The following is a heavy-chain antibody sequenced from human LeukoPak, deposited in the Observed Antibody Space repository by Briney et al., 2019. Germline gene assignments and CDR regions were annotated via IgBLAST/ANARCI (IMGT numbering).Heavy chain of an antibody. V-gene: IGHV1-69*05. CDR2: IIPIFGTA. Sequence: SVKVSCKASGGTFSSYAISWVRQAPGQGLEWMGRIIPIFGTANYAQKFQGRVTITTDESTSTAYMELSSLRSEVTAVYYCARVGGYSYGSHFDYWGQGTLVTVSS. D-gene: IGHD5-18*01. J-gene: IGHJ4*02. CDR3: ARVGGYSYGSHFDY. CDR1: GGTFSSYA.